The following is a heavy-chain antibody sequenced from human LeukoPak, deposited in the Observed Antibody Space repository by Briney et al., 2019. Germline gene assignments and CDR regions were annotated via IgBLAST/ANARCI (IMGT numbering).Heavy chain of an antibody. CDR1: GGSIGNYY. CDR3: ARGDVVLWFGELRLSGFHF. Sequence: SETLSLTCTVSGGSIGNYYWSWFRQSPGKGLEWIGFIYYSGSTDYNPSLKSRGTISVDTSRNQISLKLRSVTAADTAVYYCARGDVVLWFGELRLSGFHFWGQGTLVTVSS. J-gene: IGHJ4*02. V-gene: IGHV4-59*01. CDR2: IYYSGST. D-gene: IGHD3-10*01.